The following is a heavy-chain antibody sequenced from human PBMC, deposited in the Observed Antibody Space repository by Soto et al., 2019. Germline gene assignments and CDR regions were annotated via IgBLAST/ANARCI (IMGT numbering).Heavy chain of an antibody. D-gene: IGHD5-18*01. CDR1: GFPFSSYA. CDR3: ARDFGPNQTWIQLWPTESYYYYGMDV. Sequence: PGGSLRLSCASSGFPFSSYAMHWVRQAPGKGLEWVAVISYDGSNKYYADSVKGRFTISRDNSKNTLYLQMNSLRAEDTAVYYCARDFGPNQTWIQLWPTESYYYYGMDVWGQGTTVTVSS. CDR2: ISYDGSNK. J-gene: IGHJ6*02. V-gene: IGHV3-30-3*01.